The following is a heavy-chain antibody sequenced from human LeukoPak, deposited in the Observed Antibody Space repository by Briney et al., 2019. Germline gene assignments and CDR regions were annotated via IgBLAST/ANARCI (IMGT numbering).Heavy chain of an antibody. CDR2: IYYSGST. Sequence: SETLSLTCTVSGGSISSSSYYWGWIRQPPGKGLEWIGSIYYSGSTYYNPSLKSRVTISVDRSKNQFSLKLSSVTAADTAVYYCARGDDFHNWFDPWGQGTLVTVSS. J-gene: IGHJ5*02. CDR3: ARGDDFHNWFDP. V-gene: IGHV4-39*07. D-gene: IGHD2/OR15-2a*01. CDR1: GGSISSSSYY.